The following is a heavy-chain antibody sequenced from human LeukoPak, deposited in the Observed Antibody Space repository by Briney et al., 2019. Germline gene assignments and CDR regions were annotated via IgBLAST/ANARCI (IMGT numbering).Heavy chain of an antibody. J-gene: IGHJ3*02. CDR2: MYRSGST. D-gene: IGHD2-2*01. CDR3: VSQVVPAAIPDAFDI. CDR1: GFSISTGYY. V-gene: IGHV4-38-2*01. Sequence: SETLSLTCAVSGFSISTGYYWGWIRQPPGKGLGWIGSMYRSGSTYYNPSLKSRMTIPLDTSKNQFSLKLNSVTAADTALYYCVSQVVPAAIPDAFDIWGRGTMVSVSS.